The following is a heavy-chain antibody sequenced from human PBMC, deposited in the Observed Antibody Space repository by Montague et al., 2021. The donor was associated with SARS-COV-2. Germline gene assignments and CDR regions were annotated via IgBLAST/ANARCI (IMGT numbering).Heavy chain of an antibody. V-gene: IGHV3-21*01. Sequence: SLRLSCAASGFTFSAYSMTWVRQAPGKGLEWVSSISSRTSYTYYGDSVKGRFTSSRDNAKNSLYLEMNSLRAEDTAVYYRARDGYNNSWYHFGFDIWGQGTVVTVSS. CDR2: ISSRTSYT. CDR3: ARDGYNNSWYHFGFDI. CDR1: GFTFSAYS. D-gene: IGHD6-13*01. J-gene: IGHJ3*02.